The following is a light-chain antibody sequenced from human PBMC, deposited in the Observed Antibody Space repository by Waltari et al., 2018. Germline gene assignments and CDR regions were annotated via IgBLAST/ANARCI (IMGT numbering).Light chain of an antibody. CDR2: DSS. CDR1: QNITNNY. V-gene: IGKV3-20*01. CDR3: QQYENSPLT. Sequence: EVILTQSPDTLSLSPGARATLSCRASQNITNNYLAWYQQKPGLAPRVLIYDSSSRAPGVPDRFSGSGSGTDFTLTIGRLEPEDYAVYYCQQYENSPLTFGGGTQVETK. J-gene: IGKJ4*01.